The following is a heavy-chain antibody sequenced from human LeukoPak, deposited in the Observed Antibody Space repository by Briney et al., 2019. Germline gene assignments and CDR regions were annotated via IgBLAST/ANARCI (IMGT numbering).Heavy chain of an antibody. CDR2: INPNSGGT. D-gene: IGHD3-9*01. V-gene: IGHV1-2*02. CDR1: GYTFTGYY. Sequence: ASVKVSCKASGYTFTGYYMHWVRQAPGQGLEWMGWINPNSGGTNYAQKFLGRVTMTRDTSISTAYMELSRLRSDDTAVYYCARGGLLRYFDWLLYSYWGQGTLVTVSS. CDR3: ARGGLLRYFDWLLYSY. J-gene: IGHJ4*02.